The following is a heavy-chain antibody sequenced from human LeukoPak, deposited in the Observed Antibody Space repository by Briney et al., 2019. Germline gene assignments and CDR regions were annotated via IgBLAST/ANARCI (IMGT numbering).Heavy chain of an antibody. J-gene: IGHJ3*02. V-gene: IGHV3-15*01. CDR3: TTDSSSWYFGHDAFDI. D-gene: IGHD6-13*01. Sequence: GGSLRLSCAASGFTFSNACMSWVRQAPGKGLEWVGRIRSKTDGGTTDYAAPVKRRFTISRDDSKNTLYLQMNSLKTEDTAVYYCTTDSSSWYFGHDAFDIWGQGTMVAVSS. CDR2: IRSKTDGGTT. CDR1: GFTFSNAC.